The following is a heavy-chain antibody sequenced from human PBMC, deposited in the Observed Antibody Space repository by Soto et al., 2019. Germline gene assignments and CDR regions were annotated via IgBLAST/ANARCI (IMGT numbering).Heavy chain of an antibody. CDR2: IIPIFGTA. D-gene: IGHD4-17*01. CDR3: ARDYGDFAGYGMDV. V-gene: IGHV1-69*13. CDR1: GGTFSSYA. J-gene: IGHJ6*02. Sequence: SVKVSCKASGGTFSSYAISWVRQAPGQGLEWMGGIIPIFGTANYAQKFQGRVTITADESTSTAHMELSSLRSEDTAVYYCARDYGDFAGYGMDVWGQGTTVTVSS.